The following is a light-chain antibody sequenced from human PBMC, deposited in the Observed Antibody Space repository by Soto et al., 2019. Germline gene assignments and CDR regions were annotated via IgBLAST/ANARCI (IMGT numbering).Light chain of an antibody. V-gene: IGKV4-1*01. CDR1: QSILDSSTNRNS. CDR2: WAS. J-gene: IGKJ4*01. Sequence: DIVMTQSPDSLAVSLGERATVNCKSSQSILDSSTNRNSLAWYQQKPGQPPKLLISWASVRESGVPDRFSGSGSGTDFTLTISTLQAEDVSVYYCQQHLTLPLTYGGGTKVEIK. CDR3: QQHLTLPLT.